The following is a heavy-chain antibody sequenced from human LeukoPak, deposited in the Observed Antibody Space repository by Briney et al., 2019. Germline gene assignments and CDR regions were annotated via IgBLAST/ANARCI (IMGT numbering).Heavy chain of an antibody. CDR1: GGSISSYY. Sequence: SETLSLTCTVSGGSISSYYWSWIRQPAGKGLEWIGRIYTSGSAKYNPSLKSRVTMTVDTSKNQFSLKLSSVTAADTAVYYCARGREDYYDSSGYYPLGWGQGTLVTVSS. D-gene: IGHD3-22*01. V-gene: IGHV4-4*07. J-gene: IGHJ4*02. CDR2: IYTSGSA. CDR3: ARGREDYYDSSGYYPLG.